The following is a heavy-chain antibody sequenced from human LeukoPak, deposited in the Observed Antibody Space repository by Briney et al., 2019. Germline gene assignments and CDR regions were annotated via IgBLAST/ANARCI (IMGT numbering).Heavy chain of an antibody. CDR3: ARLIVVGATPGGFDY. D-gene: IGHD1-26*01. CDR2: IYYSGST. J-gene: IGHJ4*02. V-gene: IGHV4-59*11. CDR1: GGSISSHY. Sequence: SETLSLTCTVSGGSISSHYWSWIRQPPGKGLGWIGCIYYSGSTNYNPSLKSRVTISVDTSKNQFSLKLSSVTAADTAVYYCARLIVVGATPGGFDYWGQGTLVTVSS.